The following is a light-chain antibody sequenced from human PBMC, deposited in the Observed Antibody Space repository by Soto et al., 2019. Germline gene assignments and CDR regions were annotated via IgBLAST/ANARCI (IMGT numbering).Light chain of an antibody. CDR3: QHYDDVPYS. CDR2: DEA. Sequence: DIQLTQSPSPLSASVGDRVTITCHACQDICNFLNWYPQRPGKPPQLLIYDEAILETGVPSRFSVSGPGTHFTITITRPQPGDFEKYYNQHYDDVPYSFGQGTKLDIK. V-gene: IGKV1-33*01. J-gene: IGKJ2*03. CDR1: QDICNF.